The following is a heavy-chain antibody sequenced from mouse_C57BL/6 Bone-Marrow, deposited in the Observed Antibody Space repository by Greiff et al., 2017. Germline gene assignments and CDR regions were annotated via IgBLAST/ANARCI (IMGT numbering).Heavy chain of an antibody. J-gene: IGHJ1*03. CDR1: GFSLTSYG. CDR2: IWSGGST. CDR3: ARKGGVVGYFDV. Sequence: VKLQESGPGLVQPSQSLSITCTVSGFSLTSYGVHWVRQSPGKGLEWLGVIWSGGSTDYNAAFISRLSISKDNSKSQVFFKRNRLQADDTAIYYCARKGGVVGYFDVWGTGTTVTVSS. D-gene: IGHD1-1*01. V-gene: IGHV2-2*01.